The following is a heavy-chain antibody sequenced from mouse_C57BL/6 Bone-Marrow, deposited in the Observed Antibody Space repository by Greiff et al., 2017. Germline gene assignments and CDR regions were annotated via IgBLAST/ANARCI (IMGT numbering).Heavy chain of an antibody. V-gene: IGHV1-50*01. CDR1: GYTFTSYW. J-gene: IGHJ3*01. D-gene: IGHD1-1*01. Sequence: QVQLQQPGAELVKPGASVKLSCKASGYTFTSYWMQWVKQRPGQGLEWIGEIDPSDSYTNYKQKFKGKATLTVDTSSSTAYMQLRSLTFEDSAVYYCARPYYYGFAYWGQGTLVTVSA. CDR2: IDPSDSYT. CDR3: ARPYYYGFAY.